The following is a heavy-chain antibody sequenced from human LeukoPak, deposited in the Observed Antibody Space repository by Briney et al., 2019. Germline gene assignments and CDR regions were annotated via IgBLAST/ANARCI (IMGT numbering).Heavy chain of an antibody. J-gene: IGHJ4*02. Sequence: SETLSLTCTVSGGSISSGGYYWSWIRQHPGKGLEWVGYIYYSGSTYYNPSLKSRVTISVDTSKNQFSLKLSSVTAADTAVYYCARGYSGYGCFDYWGQGTLVTVSS. V-gene: IGHV4-31*03. CDR2: IYYSGST. D-gene: IGHD5-12*01. CDR1: GGSISSGGYY. CDR3: ARGYSGYGCFDY.